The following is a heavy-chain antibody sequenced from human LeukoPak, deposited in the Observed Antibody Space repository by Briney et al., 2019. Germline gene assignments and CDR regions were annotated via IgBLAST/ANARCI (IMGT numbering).Heavy chain of an antibody. CDR1: GGSIVSDDYY. CDR2: IYYTGST. D-gene: IGHD6-19*01. CDR3: ARGKAVAGLYDAFDI. J-gene: IGHJ3*02. Sequence: SQTLSLTCTVSGGSIVSDDYYWTWIRQPPGKGLEYFGYIYYTGSTYYNPSLKSRITISVDTSKNQFSLKLSSVTAADTAVYYCARGKAVAGLYDAFDIWGQGTMVTVSS. V-gene: IGHV4-30-4*01.